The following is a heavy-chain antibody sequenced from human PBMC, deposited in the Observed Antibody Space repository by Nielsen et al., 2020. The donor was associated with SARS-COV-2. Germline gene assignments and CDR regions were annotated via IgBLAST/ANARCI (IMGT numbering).Heavy chain of an antibody. Sequence: GGSLRLSCAASGFTFSNFAMNWVRQAPGKGLEWVSTIGVSGGGTYYADSLKGRFTISRDNSKNTLYLQMNSLRAEDTAVYYCAREGVAAAGTADYYYGLDVWGQGTTVTVSS. CDR1: GFTFSNFA. D-gene: IGHD6-13*01. CDR2: IGVSGGGT. CDR3: AREGVAAAGTADYYYGLDV. V-gene: IGHV3-23*01. J-gene: IGHJ6*02.